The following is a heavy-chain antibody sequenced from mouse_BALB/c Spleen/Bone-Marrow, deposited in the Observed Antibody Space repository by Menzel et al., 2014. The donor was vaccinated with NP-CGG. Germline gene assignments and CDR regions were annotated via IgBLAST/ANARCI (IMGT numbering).Heavy chain of an antibody. D-gene: IGHD1-2*01. Sequence: DVQLQESGAELVKPGAPVKLSCTASGFNIEDTYMHWVKQRPEQSLEWIGRIDPANGNTKYDPKFQGKATITADTSSNTAYLQLSSLTSEDTAVYYCAEITTAAYYVVDYWGQGTSVTVSS. CDR2: IDPANGNT. J-gene: IGHJ4*01. CDR1: GFNIEDTY. CDR3: AEITTAAYYVVDY. V-gene: IGHV14-3*02.